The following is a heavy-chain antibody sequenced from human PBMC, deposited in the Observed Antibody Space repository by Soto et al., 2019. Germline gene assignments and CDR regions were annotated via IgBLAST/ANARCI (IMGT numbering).Heavy chain of an antibody. V-gene: IGHV1-69*01. CDR2: IVPLLGTA. CDR1: GDIFRSYP. D-gene: IGHD3-10*01. Sequence: QVQLVQSGAEVKKPGSSVKVSCKASGDIFRSYPFSWVRQAPGQGLEWMGGIVPLLGTADYAQKFQDRVTITAADSTSTVYMELSSLRSDDTAVYYCARDRGSQNWYFGVWGRGTLVSVSS. J-gene: IGHJ2*01. CDR3: ARDRGSQNWYFGV.